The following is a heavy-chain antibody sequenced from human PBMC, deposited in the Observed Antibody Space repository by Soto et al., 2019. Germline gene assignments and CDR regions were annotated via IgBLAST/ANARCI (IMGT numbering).Heavy chain of an antibody. CDR2: IYYSGST. CDR3: ACIFSGGYSYGFYYDAMDV. V-gene: IGHV4-39*01. J-gene: IGHJ6*02. CDR1: GGSISSSSYY. D-gene: IGHD5-18*01. Sequence: SETLSLTCTVSGGSISSSSYYWGWIRQPPGKGLEWIGSIYYSGSTYYNPSLKSRVTISVDTSKNQFSLKLTSVTAADTAVYYCACIFSGGYSYGFYYDAMDVWVQGTTVT.